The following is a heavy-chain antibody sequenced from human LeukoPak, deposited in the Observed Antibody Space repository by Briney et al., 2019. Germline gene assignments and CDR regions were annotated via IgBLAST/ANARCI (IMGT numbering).Heavy chain of an antibody. CDR2: IYYSGST. CDR3: ARGRWNDPEGDY. D-gene: IGHD1-1*01. CDR1: GDSISNYY. V-gene: IGHV4-59*01. Sequence: SETLSLTCTVSGDSISNYYWSWIRQPPGKGLEWIGYIYYSGSTNYNPSLKGRVTISVDTSKNQVSLKLTFVTAADTAVYYCARGRWNDPEGDYWGQGTLVTVSS. J-gene: IGHJ4*02.